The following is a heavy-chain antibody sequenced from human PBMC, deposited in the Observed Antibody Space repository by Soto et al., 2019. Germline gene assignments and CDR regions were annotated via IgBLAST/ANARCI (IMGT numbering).Heavy chain of an antibody. D-gene: IGHD1-26*01. V-gene: IGHV3-33*01. J-gene: IGHJ4*02. CDR1: GFTFSNYG. CDR2: IWHDGSDG. CDR3: SGNFDF. Sequence: QVQLVESGGGVVQPGRSLRLSCAASGFTFSNYGMHWVRQAPGKGLEWMAVIWHDGSDGYYADSVKGRFTISRDNSKNTLYLQMDSLRVEDTAVYYCSGNFDFWGQGTLVTVSS.